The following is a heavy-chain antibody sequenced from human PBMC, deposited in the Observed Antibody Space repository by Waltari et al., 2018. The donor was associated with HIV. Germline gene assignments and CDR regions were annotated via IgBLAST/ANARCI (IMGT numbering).Heavy chain of an antibody. J-gene: IGHJ6*02. CDR3: ARDVGHLGIYYYYYGMDV. D-gene: IGHD3-10*01. Sequence: EGQLGEPGRGLVQPEGAVSVSCAGAGFTFSSYWMNWGRLLPGTRPEWVASINPDGSEKYYVDSVNGRFTISRDNAPNSLNLQMNSLRAEDTAVYYCARDVGHLGIYYYYYGMDVWGQGPTVTV. CDR2: INPDGSEK. CDR1: GFTFSSYW. V-gene: IGHV3-7*01.